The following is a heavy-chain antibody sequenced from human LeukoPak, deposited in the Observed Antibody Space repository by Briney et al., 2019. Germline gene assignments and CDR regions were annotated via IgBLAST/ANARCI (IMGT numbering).Heavy chain of an antibody. D-gene: IGHD6-13*01. CDR2: IKQDGSEK. CDR3: ARDFTTDGSWYIYYYYGMDV. J-gene: IGHJ6*02. CDR1: GFTFSSYW. Sequence: PGGSLRLSCAASGFTFSSYWMSWVRQAPGKGLEWVANIKQDGSEKYYVDSVKGRFTISRDNAKNSLYLQMNSLRAEDTAVYYCARDFTTDGSWYIYYYYGMDVWGQGTTVTVSS. V-gene: IGHV3-7*03.